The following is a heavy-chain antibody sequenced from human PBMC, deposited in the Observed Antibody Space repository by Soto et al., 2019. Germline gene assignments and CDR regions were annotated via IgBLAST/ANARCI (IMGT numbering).Heavy chain of an antibody. CDR2: ISSSGSTI. CDR3: AYLWFGELLLLNPQDV. CDR1: GFTFSSYE. Sequence: GSLRLSCAASGFTFSSYEMNWVRQAPGKGLEWVSYISSSGSTIYYADSVKGRFTISRDNAKNSLYLQMNSLRAEDTAVYYCAYLWFGELLLLNPQDVWGQGTTVTAP. J-gene: IGHJ6*02. D-gene: IGHD3-10*01. V-gene: IGHV3-48*03.